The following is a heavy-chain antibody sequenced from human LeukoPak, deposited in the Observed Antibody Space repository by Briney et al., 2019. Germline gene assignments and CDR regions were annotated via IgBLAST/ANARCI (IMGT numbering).Heavy chain of an antibody. CDR1: GSTFSSYA. CDR2: VSGSGDST. Sequence: GGSLRLSCAASGSTFSSYAMSWVRQAPGKGLEWVSTVSGSGDSTWYADSVKGRFTISRDNSKSTLYLQMNSLRAEDTAVYYCAKSPYIASHIDFDYWGQGTLVTVSS. D-gene: IGHD3-16*01. V-gene: IGHV3-23*01. J-gene: IGHJ4*02. CDR3: AKSPYIASHIDFDY.